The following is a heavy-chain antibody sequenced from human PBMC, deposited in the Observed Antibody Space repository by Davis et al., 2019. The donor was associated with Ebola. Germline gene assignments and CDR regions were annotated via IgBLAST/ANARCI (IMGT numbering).Heavy chain of an antibody. J-gene: IGHJ5*02. D-gene: IGHD1-26*01. V-gene: IGHV3-74*01. CDR2: INSDGSST. CDR1: GFTFSSYW. CDR3: ASGSYSMRNWFDP. Sequence: PGGSLRLSCAASGFTFSSYWMHWVRQAPGKGLVWVSRINSDGSSTSYADSVKGRFTIPRDNAKNTLYLQMNSLRAEDTAVYYCASGSYSMRNWFDPWGQGTLVTVSS.